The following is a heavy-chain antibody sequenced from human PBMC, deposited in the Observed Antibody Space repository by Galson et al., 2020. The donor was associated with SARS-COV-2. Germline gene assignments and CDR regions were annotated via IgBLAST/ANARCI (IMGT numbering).Heavy chain of an antibody. CDR1: GFTFSTYA. CDR3: AKGGLKGCSIGNCYSYIYDF. CDR2: ISNRGGNT. Sequence: GGSLRLSCAASGFTFSTYAMSWVRQPPGKGLEWVSSISNRGGNTFYTDSVKGRFTISRDNFKSTLYLEMNSLTAEDTAVYYCAKGGLKGCSIGNCYSYIYDFWGQGVLVTVSS. J-gene: IGHJ4*02. D-gene: IGHD2-15*01. V-gene: IGHV3-23*01.